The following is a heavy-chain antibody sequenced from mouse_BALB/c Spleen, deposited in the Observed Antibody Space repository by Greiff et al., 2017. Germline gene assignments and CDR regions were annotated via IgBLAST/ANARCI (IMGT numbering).Heavy chain of an antibody. CDR1: GYSITSGYY. V-gene: IGHV3-6*02. J-gene: IGHJ4*01. CDR3: ARVSYSHYAMDY. Sequence: EESGPGLVKPSQSLSLTCSVTGYSITSGYYWNWIRQFPGNKLEWMGYISYDGSNNYNPSLKNRISITRDTSKNQFFLKLNSVTTEDTATYYCARVSYSHYAMDYWGQGTSVTVSS. CDR2: ISYDGSN. D-gene: IGHD2-12*01.